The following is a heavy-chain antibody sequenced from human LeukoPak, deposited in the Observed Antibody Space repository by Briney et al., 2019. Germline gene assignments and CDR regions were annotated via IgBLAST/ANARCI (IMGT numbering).Heavy chain of an antibody. Sequence: PGGSLRLSCAASGFTFSSYAMSWVRQAPGKGLEWVSLISWDGDSIYYANSVKGRFTISRDNSKDSLYLQMNSLRREDTALYYCVKVEGGNLHDAFEIWGQGTMVTVSS. CDR3: VKVEGGNLHDAFEI. V-gene: IGHV3-43*01. J-gene: IGHJ3*02. D-gene: IGHD4-23*01. CDR2: ISWDGDSI. CDR1: GFTFSSYA.